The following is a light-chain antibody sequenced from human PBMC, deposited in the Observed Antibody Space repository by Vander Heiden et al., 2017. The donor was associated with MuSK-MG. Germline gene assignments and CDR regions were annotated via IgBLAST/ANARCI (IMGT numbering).Light chain of an antibody. CDR2: GAS. V-gene: IGKV3-20*01. J-gene: IGKJ1*01. CDR3: QHDGNSQT. CDR1: QGINRAL. Sequence: EIVLTQSPGTLSLSPGERATLSCRASQGINRALLAWYRQKPGQAPRLLIYGASSRATGIADRLSGSGSGTDFTLTISRLEPEDFAVYYCQHDGNSQTFGQGTKVEIK.